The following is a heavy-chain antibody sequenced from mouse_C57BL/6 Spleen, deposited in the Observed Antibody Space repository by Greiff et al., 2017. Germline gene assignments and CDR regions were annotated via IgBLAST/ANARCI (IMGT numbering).Heavy chain of an antibody. D-gene: IGHD3-1*01. CDR3: APAGPFAY. CDR1: GFNFNNSY. Sequence: VQLQQSVAELVRPGASVKLSCTASGFNFNNSYMHWVKQRPEQGLEWIGRIDPANGNTKYATKFQGQATIAADTSSNPAYLQRSRLTSEDTAIYYCAPAGPFAYWGQGTLVTVSA. CDR2: IDPANGNT. V-gene: IGHV14-3*01. J-gene: IGHJ3*01.